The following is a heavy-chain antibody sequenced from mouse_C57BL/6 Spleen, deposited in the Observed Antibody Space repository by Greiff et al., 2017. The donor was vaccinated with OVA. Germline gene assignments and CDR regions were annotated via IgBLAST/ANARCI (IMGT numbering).Heavy chain of an antibody. Sequence: EVKLVESGGGLVKPGGSLKLSCAASGFTFSDYGMHWVRQAPEKGLEWVAYISSGSSTIYYADTVKGRFTISRDNAKNTLFLQMTSLRSEDTAMYYCAKNYHGSSYYYAMDYWGQGTSVTVSS. J-gene: IGHJ4*01. CDR3: AKNYHGSSYYYAMDY. V-gene: IGHV5-17*01. CDR2: ISSGSSTI. CDR1: GFTFSDYG. D-gene: IGHD1-1*01.